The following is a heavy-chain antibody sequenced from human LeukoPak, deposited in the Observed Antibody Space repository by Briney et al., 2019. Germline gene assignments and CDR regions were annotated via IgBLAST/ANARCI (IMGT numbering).Heavy chain of an antibody. CDR2: IFPGDSDA. Sequence: PGEPLKISCQGSGDSFDSYWIGWVRQMPGKGLEWMGIIFPGDSDARYSPSFLGQVTFSADKSISTAYLQWSSLKASDTAMYYCARCRGSYGAWEFDPWGQGTLVTVSS. CDR1: GDSFDSYW. CDR3: ARCRGSYGAWEFDP. V-gene: IGHV5-51*01. D-gene: IGHD1-26*01. J-gene: IGHJ5*02.